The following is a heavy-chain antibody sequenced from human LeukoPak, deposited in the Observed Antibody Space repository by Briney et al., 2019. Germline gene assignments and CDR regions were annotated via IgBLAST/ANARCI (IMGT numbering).Heavy chain of an antibody. J-gene: IGHJ4*02. Sequence: PGGSLRLSCAASGFTFSSYEMNWVRQAPGKGLEGVSYISSSGSTIYYADSVKGRFTISRDNAKNSLYLQMNSLRAEDTAVYYCARDLTPSGYVAAIFDYWGQGTLVTVSS. CDR2: ISSSGSTI. CDR3: ARDLTPSGYVAAIFDY. D-gene: IGHD5-12*01. CDR1: GFTFSSYE. V-gene: IGHV3-48*03.